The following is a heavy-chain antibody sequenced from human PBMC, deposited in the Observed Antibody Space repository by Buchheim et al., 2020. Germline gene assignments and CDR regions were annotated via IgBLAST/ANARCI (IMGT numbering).Heavy chain of an antibody. V-gene: IGHV1-3*01. J-gene: IGHJ5*02. CDR2: INAGNGNT. CDR1: GYTFTSYA. CDR3: AREGWFRLEVNWFDP. D-gene: IGHD2-15*01. Sequence: QVQLVQSGAEVKKPGASVKVSCKASGYTFTSYAMHWVRQAPGQRLEWMGWINAGNGNTKYSQKFQGRVTITRDKSASTAYMELSSLRSEDTAVYYCAREGWFRLEVNWFDPWGQGTL.